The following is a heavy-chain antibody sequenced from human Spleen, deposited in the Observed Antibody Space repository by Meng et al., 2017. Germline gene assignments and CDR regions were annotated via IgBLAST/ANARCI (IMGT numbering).Heavy chain of an antibody. CDR1: GGSISTSGYY. CDR2: IGHSGTT. CDR3: VRSSGWVRTGFDP. J-gene: IGHJ5*02. Sequence: QPQLQESGPGLVKSSEALSLTCSVSGGSISTSGYYWGWIRQPPGKGLEWIGSIGHSGTTYYTPSLRRRVTVSIDTSKNQFSLEVTSVTAADTAVYYCVRSSGWVRTGFDPWGQGTLVTVSS. V-gene: IGHV4-39*01. D-gene: IGHD6-19*01.